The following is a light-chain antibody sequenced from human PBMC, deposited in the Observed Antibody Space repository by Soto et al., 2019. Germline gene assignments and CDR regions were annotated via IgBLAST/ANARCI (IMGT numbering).Light chain of an antibody. Sequence: EIVLTQSPGTLSLSPGERATLSCRASQSVSSSYLAWYQQKPGQAPRLLIYGASSRATGIPDRVSGSGSGTDFTLTISRLEPEDFAVYYCQQNGSAPTFGGGTKVEIK. CDR2: GAS. V-gene: IGKV3-20*01. J-gene: IGKJ4*01. CDR1: QSVSSSY. CDR3: QQNGSAPT.